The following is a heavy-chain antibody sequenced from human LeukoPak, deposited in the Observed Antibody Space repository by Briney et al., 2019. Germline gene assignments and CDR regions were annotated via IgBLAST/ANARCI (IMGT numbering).Heavy chain of an antibody. D-gene: IGHD4-17*01. J-gene: IGHJ4*02. Sequence: PSETLSLTCAVSGGSISSGGYSWSWIRQPPGKGLEWIGYIYHSGRTYYNPSLKSRVTISVDRSKTQFSLKLSSVTAADTAVYYCARSDGDYCFDYWGQGTLVTVSS. CDR2: IYHSGRT. CDR1: GGSISSGGYS. CDR3: ARSDGDYCFDY. V-gene: IGHV4-30-2*01.